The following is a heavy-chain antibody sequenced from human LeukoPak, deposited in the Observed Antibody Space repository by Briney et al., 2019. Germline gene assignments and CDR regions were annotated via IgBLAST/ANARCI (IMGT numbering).Heavy chain of an antibody. J-gene: IGHJ4*02. Sequence: WASVKVSCKASGYTFTVYAIHWVRQAPGQRLEWMGWINAGKGNTKYSQEFQGRLTITRDMSTSTAYMELSSLRSEDTAVYYCAADTWVGATWAVGFDYWGQGTLVTVSS. D-gene: IGHD1-26*01. V-gene: IGHV1-3*03. CDR1: GYTFTVYA. CDR3: AADTWVGATWAVGFDY. CDR2: INAGKGNT.